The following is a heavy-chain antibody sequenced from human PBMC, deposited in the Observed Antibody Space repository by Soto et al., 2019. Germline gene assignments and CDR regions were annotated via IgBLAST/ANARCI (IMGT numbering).Heavy chain of an antibody. CDR3: ASSSSSSQFDY. CDR1: GYTFTGYY. CDR2: INPNSGGT. Sequence: ASVKVSCKASGYTFTGYYMHWVRQAPGQGLEWMGWINPNSGGTNYAQKFQGWVTMTRDTSISTAYMELSRLRSDDTAVYYCASSSSSSQFDYRAQRTPVTGSS. D-gene: IGHD6-6*01. V-gene: IGHV1-2*04. J-gene: IGHJ4*02.